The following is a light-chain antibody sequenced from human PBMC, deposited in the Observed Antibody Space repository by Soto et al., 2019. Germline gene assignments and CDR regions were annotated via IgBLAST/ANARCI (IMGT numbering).Light chain of an antibody. CDR3: QRYNNWPRT. CDR1: QSVSSN. CDR2: GAS. Sequence: EIVMTQSPATLSVSPGERATLSCRASQSVSSNLAWYQQKPGQAPRLLIYGASTRATGIPARFSGSGSGTEFTLTISRLQAEYVAVYYCQRYNNWPRTFGQGTKVEIK. J-gene: IGKJ1*01. V-gene: IGKV3-15*01.